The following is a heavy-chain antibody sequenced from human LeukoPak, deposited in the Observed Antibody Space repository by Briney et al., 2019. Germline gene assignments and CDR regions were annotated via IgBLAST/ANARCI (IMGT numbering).Heavy chain of an antibody. CDR2: ISAYNGNT. D-gene: IGHD3-22*01. J-gene: IGHJ4*02. Sequence: ASVKVSCKASGYTFTSYGISWVRPAPGQGLEWMGWISAYNGNTNYAQKLQGRVTMTTDTSTSTAYMELRSLRSDDTAVYYCARSPGITMMVVVIAPFDYWGQGTLVTVSS. V-gene: IGHV1-18*01. CDR1: GYTFTSYG. CDR3: ARSPGITMMVVVIAPFDY.